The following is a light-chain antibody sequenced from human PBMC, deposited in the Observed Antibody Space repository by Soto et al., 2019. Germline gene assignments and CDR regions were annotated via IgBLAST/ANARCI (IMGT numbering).Light chain of an antibody. CDR1: SRDIGGYDF. CDR3: SSYGGSNNLL. CDR2: DVI. V-gene: IGLV2-8*01. J-gene: IGLJ2*01. Sequence: QSVLTQPPSASGSPGQSVTISCTGPSRDIGGYDFVSWYQQHPGKAPQLLIYDVIKRPSGVPDRFSGSKSGNTASLTVSGRQTDDEADYYCSSYGGSNNLLFGGGTKLTVL.